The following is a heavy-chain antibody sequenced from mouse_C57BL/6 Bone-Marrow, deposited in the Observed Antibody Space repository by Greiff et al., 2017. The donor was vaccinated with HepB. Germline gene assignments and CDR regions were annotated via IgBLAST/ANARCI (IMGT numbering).Heavy chain of an antibody. Sequence: VQLQQSGPELVKPGASVKISCKASGYTFTDYYMNWVKQSHGKSLEWIGDINPNNGGTSYNQKFKGKATLTVDKSSSTAYMELRSLTSEDSAVYYCAGGGTRAMDYWGQGTSVTVSS. J-gene: IGHJ4*01. V-gene: IGHV1-26*01. CDR2: INPNNGGT. CDR1: GYTFTDYY. D-gene: IGHD3-3*01. CDR3: AGGGTRAMDY.